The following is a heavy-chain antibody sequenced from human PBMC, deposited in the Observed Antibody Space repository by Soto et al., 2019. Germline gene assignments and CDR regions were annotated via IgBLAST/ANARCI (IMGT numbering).Heavy chain of an antibody. Sequence: GGSMRLSCVASGFIFGDYAMSWVRPAPGKGLEWLSLIRGSNENTYYADSVKGRFTISRDNSRNTLYLQMNSLRVEDTAKYQCAKDWTQLDLWGQGTLVTVSS. CDR3: AKDWTQLDL. J-gene: IGHJ4*02. CDR1: GFIFGDYA. V-gene: IGHV3-23*01. D-gene: IGHD1-1*01. CDR2: IRGSNENT.